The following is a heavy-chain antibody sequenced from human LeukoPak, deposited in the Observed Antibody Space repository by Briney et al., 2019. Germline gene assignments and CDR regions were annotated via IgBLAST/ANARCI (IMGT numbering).Heavy chain of an antibody. V-gene: IGHV1-2*02. CDR3: ARVAGSTKIDY. CDR1: GYTFTDYY. D-gene: IGHD6-19*01. Sequence: RASVKVSCKASGYTFTDYYMHWVRQAPGQGLEWMGWINPNSGGADYAQKFQGRVTMTRDTSISTAYMELSRLRSDDTAVYYCARVAGSTKIDYWGQGTLVTVSS. J-gene: IGHJ4*02. CDR2: INPNSGGA.